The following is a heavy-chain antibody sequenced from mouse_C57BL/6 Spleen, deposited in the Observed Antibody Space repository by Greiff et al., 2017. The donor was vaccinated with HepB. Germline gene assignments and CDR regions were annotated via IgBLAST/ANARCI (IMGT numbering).Heavy chain of an antibody. J-gene: IGHJ2*01. V-gene: IGHV1-64*01. CDR2: IHPNSGST. CDR1: GYTFTSYW. D-gene: IGHD2-4*01. Sequence: QVQLQQSGAELVKPGASVKLSCKASGYTFTSYWMHWVKQRPGQGLEWIGMIHPNSGSTNYNEKFKSKATLTVDKSSSTAYMQLSSLTSEDSAVYYCARDDDYPLDYWGQGTTLTVSS. CDR3: ARDDDYPLDY.